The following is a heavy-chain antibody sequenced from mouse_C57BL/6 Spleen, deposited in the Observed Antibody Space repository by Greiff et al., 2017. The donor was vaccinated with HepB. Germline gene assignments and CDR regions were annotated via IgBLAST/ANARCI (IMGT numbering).Heavy chain of an antibody. Sequence: EVKVVESGGGLVQPGGSLKLSCAASGFTFSDYYMYWVRQTPEKRLEWVAYISNGGGSTYYPDTVKGRFTISRDNAKNTLYLQMSRLKSEDTAMYYCASEVTAQAKGYAMDYWGQGTSVTVSS. CDR1: GFTFSDYY. D-gene: IGHD3-2*02. V-gene: IGHV5-12*01. CDR2: ISNGGGST. CDR3: ASEVTAQAKGYAMDY. J-gene: IGHJ4*01.